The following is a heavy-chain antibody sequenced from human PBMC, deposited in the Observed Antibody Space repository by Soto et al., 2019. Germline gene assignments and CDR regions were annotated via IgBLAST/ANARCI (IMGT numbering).Heavy chain of an antibody. V-gene: IGHV3-30*18. CDR1: GFTFSSYG. CDR3: AKGELGDIVVVTAHFDY. J-gene: IGHJ4*02. D-gene: IGHD2-21*02. CDR2: ISYDGSNK. Sequence: GGSLRLSCAASGFTFSSYGIHWGRQAPGKGLEWVAVISYDGSNKYYADSVKGRFTISRDNSKNTLYLQMNSLRAEDTAVYYCAKGELGDIVVVTAHFDYWGQGTLVTVSS.